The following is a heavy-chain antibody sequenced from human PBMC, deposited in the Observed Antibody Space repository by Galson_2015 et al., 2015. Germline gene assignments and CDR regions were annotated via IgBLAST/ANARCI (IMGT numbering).Heavy chain of an antibody. V-gene: IGHV4-59*11. D-gene: IGHD5-12*01. CDR2: IYYSGST. CDR1: GGSISSHY. CDR3: ARGGSSGYDLSWFDP. J-gene: IGHJ5*02. Sequence: SETLSLTCTVPGGSISSHYWSWIRQPPGKGLEWIGYIYYSGSTNYNPSLKSRVTISVDTSKNQFSLKVSSVTAADTAVYYCARGGSSGYDLSWFDPWGQGTPVTVSS.